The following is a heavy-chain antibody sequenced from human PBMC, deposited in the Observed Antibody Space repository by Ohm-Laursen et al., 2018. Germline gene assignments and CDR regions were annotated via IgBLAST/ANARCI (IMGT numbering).Heavy chain of an antibody. CDR2: INLNSGGT. J-gene: IGHJ4*02. V-gene: IGHV1-2*02. Sequence: ALVKAFCKASGYTFTGYYMHWVRQAPGQGLGWMGWINLNSGGTNYAQKFQGRVTMTRDTSISTAYMELSRLRSDGTAVYYCARSLIVVVTSSTHFDYWGQGTLVTVSS. D-gene: IGHD3-22*01. CDR3: ARSLIVVVTSSTHFDY. CDR1: GYTFTGYY.